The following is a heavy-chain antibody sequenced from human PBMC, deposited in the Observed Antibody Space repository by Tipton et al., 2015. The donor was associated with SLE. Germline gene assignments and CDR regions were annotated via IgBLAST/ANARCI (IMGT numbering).Heavy chain of an antibody. V-gene: IGHV4-34*01. J-gene: IGHJ4*02. CDR1: GGSFSGNY. Sequence: GLVKPSETLSLTCTVYGGSFSGNYWSWIRQPPGKGLEWIGEINHSGSTSYNPSLEGRVTISVDTSKNQFSLKLSSVTAADTALYYCARPGYGSSGYLDYWGQGTLVTVSS. CDR3: ARPGYGSSGYLDY. CDR2: INHSGST. D-gene: IGHD3-22*01.